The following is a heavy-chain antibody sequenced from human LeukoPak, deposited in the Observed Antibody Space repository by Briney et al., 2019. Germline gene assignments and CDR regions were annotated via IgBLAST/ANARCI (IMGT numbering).Heavy chain of an antibody. V-gene: IGHV3-7*01. D-gene: IGHD3-16*01. J-gene: IGHJ3*02. Sequence: GGSLRLSCAASGFTFSSYWMNWVRKAPGKGLEWVANIEQDGSEEYYVDSVKGRFTISRDNAKNSLYLQMNSLRAEDTAVYYCARPRWGRPFDASDIWGQGTMVTVSS. CDR2: IEQDGSEE. CDR3: ARPRWGRPFDASDI. CDR1: GFTFSSYW.